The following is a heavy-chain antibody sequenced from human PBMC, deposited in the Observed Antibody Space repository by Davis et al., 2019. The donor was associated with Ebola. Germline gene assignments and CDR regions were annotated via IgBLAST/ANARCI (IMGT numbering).Heavy chain of an antibody. V-gene: IGHV1-8*01. J-gene: IGHJ6*02. D-gene: IGHD2-15*01. Sequence: ASVKVSCKASGYIFTNYDINWVRQATGHGLEWMGWMNPNSGNTGYARKLQGRVTMTRNTSISTASMELSSLRSEDTAVYYCARVVVLDYYYGMDVWGQGTTVTVSS. CDR3: ARVVVLDYYYGMDV. CDR2: MNPNSGNT. CDR1: GYIFTNYD.